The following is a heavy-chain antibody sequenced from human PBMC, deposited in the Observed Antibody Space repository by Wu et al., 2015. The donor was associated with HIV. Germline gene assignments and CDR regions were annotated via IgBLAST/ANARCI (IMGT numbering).Heavy chain of an antibody. CDR3: AREGEDGSGYYAYLQH. D-gene: IGHD3-22*01. CDR2: INHNSGGA. J-gene: IGHJ1*01. Sequence: QVHLVQFGGEVKKPGSSVKVTCKASGDGFTSYAVSWVRQAPGQGLEWMGGINHNSGGATYAQKFHGRVAMTRDTSISMAFMELSRLRFDDTAVYYCAREGEDGSGYYAYLQHWGQGTLVTVSS. CDR1: GDGFTSYA. V-gene: IGHV1-2*02.